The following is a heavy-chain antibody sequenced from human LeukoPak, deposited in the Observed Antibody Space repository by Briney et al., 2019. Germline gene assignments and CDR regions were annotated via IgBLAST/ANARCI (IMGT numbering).Heavy chain of an antibody. D-gene: IGHD2-21*02. Sequence: GGSLRLSCAASGFTVSNNYMTWIRQAPGKGLEWVSNIYSTGVTYYADSVKGRFTISRDNSKNTLYLQMNSLRAEDTAVYYRARELLSDYWGQGTLVTVSS. J-gene: IGHJ4*02. CDR1: GFTVSNNY. V-gene: IGHV3-66*01. CDR2: IYSTGVT. CDR3: ARELLSDY.